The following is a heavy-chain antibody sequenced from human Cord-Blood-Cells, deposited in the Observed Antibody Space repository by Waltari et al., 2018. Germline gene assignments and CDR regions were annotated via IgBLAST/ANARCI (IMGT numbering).Heavy chain of an antibody. CDR3: ARGSAGYSGYDYAFDI. CDR2: ISPILGIA. J-gene: IGHJ3*02. CDR1: GGTFSSYA. V-gene: IGHV1-69*10. Sequence: QVQLVQSGAEVKKPGSSVKVSCKASGGTFSSYAISWVRQAPGQGLEWMGGISPILGIANYAQKFQGRVTITADKSTSTAYMKLSSLRSEDTAVYYCARGSAGYSGYDYAFDIWGQGTMVTVSS. D-gene: IGHD5-12*01.